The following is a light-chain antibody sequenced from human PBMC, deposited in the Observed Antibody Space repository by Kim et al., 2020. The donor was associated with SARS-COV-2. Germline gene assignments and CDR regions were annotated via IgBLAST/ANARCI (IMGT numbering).Light chain of an antibody. CDR3: QTWDSSGV. V-gene: IGLV3-1*01. J-gene: IGLJ2*01. Sequence: VSVSPGQTDSMTSSGDKWGDKDSCWYQQKPGQSPGLGIYRDSRRPSGIHERFSGSNSGKTATLTISGTRAMDEADYYCQTWDSSGVFGGGTQLTVL. CDR2: RDS. CDR1: KWGDKD.